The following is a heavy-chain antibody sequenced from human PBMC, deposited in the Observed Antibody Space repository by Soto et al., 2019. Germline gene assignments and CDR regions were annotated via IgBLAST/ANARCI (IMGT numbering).Heavy chain of an antibody. Sequence: ASVKVSCKASGGAFSDYAFSWVRQAPGQGLEWLGGIMPIFRAPDYAQKFQGRVTITADEFTRTAYMEMNSLRSEDTAVYYCASWLKGPDIGHFYYGMDVRGQGTTVTVSS. CDR3: ASWLKGPDIGHFYYGMDV. V-gene: IGHV1-69*13. CDR2: IMPIFRAP. D-gene: IGHD2-15*01. CDR1: GGAFSDYA. J-gene: IGHJ6*02.